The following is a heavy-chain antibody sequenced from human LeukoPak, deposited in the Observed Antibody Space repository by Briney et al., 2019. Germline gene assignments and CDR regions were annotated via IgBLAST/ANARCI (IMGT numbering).Heavy chain of an antibody. Sequence: GGSLRLSCAASGFTFNSYVISWVRQAPGKGLEWVSTISGSGGSTHYADSVRGRFTISRDNSKNTVYLQKSSLRAEDTAMYYCAKGGSGSYLYYFDYWGQGTLVTV. V-gene: IGHV3-23*01. D-gene: IGHD3-10*01. J-gene: IGHJ4*02. CDR3: AKGGSGSYLYYFDY. CDR1: GFTFNSYV. CDR2: ISGSGGST.